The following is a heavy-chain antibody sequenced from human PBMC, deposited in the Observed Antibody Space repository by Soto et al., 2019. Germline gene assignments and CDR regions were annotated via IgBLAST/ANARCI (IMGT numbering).Heavy chain of an antibody. CDR3: ARKGCGGDCYLSDY. Sequence: QVQLVQSGADVKEPGASVKVSCKASGYTFTTYGITWVRQAPVQGLEWMGWVSAYNGKTEYAPKHQGRVTMYTDTSTNKAYLELRSLTSDDTAMYYWARKGCGGDCYLSDYWGQGTLVIVSS. CDR2: VSAYNGKT. V-gene: IGHV1-18*01. J-gene: IGHJ4*02. CDR1: GYTFTTYG. D-gene: IGHD2-21*02.